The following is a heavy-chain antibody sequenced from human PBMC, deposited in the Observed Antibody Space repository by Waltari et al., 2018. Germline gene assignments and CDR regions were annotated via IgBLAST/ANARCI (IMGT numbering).Heavy chain of an antibody. CDR2: SYSGGST. Sequence: EVQQLESGGGLVQPGGSLRLSCAASGFTFSSYAMSWVRQAQGKGLEWVSVSYSGGSTYYADSVKGRFTISRDNSKNTLYLQMNSLRAEDTAVYYCAKDRLAAAGPDCWGQGTLVTVSS. D-gene: IGHD6-13*01. J-gene: IGHJ4*02. CDR1: GFTFSSYA. V-gene: IGHV3-23*03. CDR3: AKDRLAAAGPDC.